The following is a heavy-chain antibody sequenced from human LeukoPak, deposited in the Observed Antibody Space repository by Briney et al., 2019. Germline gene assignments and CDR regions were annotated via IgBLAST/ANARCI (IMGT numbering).Heavy chain of an antibody. CDR1: GYTFTSYD. D-gene: IGHD6-13*01. Sequence: PRASVNVSCKASGYTFTSYDINWVRQATGQGLEWMGWMNPNSGNTGYAQKFQGRVTMTRNTSISTAYMELSSLRSEDTAVYYCARVKYSSSWYGNNWFDPWGQGTLVTVSS. CDR3: ARVKYSSSWYGNNWFDP. CDR2: MNPNSGNT. J-gene: IGHJ5*02. V-gene: IGHV1-8*01.